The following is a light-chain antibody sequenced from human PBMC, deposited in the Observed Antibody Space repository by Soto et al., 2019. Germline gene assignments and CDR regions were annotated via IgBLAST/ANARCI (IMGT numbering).Light chain of an antibody. Sequence: QSALTQPRSVSGSPGQSVTISCTGTSSDVGGYNYVSWYQQHPGKAPKLMISDVSKRPSGVPDRFSGSKSGNTASLTISGLQAEDEAHYYCCSFSGGPYVFGTGTKVT. J-gene: IGLJ1*01. CDR1: SSDVGGYNY. CDR2: DVS. CDR3: CSFSGGPYV. V-gene: IGLV2-11*01.